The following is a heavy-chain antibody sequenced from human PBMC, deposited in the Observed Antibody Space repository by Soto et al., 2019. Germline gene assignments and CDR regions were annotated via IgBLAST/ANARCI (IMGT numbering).Heavy chain of an antibody. CDR3: ARGYGDYGFYYYYYMAV. Sequence: QVQLQESGPGLVKPSQTLSLTCTVSGGSISSGGYYWGWIRQHPGKGLEWIGYIYYSGSTYYNPSLKSRVTIAVDTSKNQFSLKLSSVTAADTAVYYCARGYGDYGFYYYYYMAVWGKGTTVTVSS. J-gene: IGHJ6*03. CDR1: GGSISSGGYY. D-gene: IGHD4-17*01. CDR2: IYYSGST. V-gene: IGHV4-31*03.